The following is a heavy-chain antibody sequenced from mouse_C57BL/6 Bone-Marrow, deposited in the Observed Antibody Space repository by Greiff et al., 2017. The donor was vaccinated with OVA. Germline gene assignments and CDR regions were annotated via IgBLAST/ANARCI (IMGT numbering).Heavy chain of an antibody. D-gene: IGHD1-1*01. V-gene: IGHV1-55*01. J-gene: IGHJ3*01. CDR1: GYTFTSYW. CDR2: IYPGSGST. Sequence: QVQLKQPGAELVKPGASVKMSCKASGYTFTSYWITWVKQRPGQGLEWIGDIYPGSGSTNYNEKFKSKATLTVDTSSSTAYMQLSSLTSEDSAVYYCARPYGSSPSFPYWGQGTLVTVSA. CDR3: ARPYGSSPSFPY.